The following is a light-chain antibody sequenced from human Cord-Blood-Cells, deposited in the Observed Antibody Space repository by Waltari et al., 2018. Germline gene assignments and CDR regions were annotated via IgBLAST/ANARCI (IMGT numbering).Light chain of an antibody. CDR1: QSISSY. J-gene: IGKJ1*01. Sequence: DIQMTQSPSSLSASVGDRVTITCRASQSISSYLNWYQQKPGKAPKLLIYAACSLQSGVPSMFSGSGSGTDVTHTISSLQPGDFATYDGQQSHSTPWTFGQGTKVEIK. V-gene: IGKV1-39*01. CDR2: AAC. CDR3: QQSHSTPWT.